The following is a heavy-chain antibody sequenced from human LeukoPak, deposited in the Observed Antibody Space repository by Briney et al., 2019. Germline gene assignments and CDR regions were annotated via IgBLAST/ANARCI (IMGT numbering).Heavy chain of an antibody. CDR1: GASINNYY. CDR2: IYYRGNT. CDR3: ARGGMRDALWQGNYFDY. J-gene: IGHJ4*01. V-gene: IGHV4-59*01. D-gene: IGHD5-24*01. Sequence: PSETLSLTCALSGASINNYYWSWIRQPPGKGLEWVGYIYYRGNTNYNPSLKSRVTISVDTSKNKFSLNLRSVTAADTAVYYCARGGMRDALWQGNYFDYWGQGSLVTVSS.